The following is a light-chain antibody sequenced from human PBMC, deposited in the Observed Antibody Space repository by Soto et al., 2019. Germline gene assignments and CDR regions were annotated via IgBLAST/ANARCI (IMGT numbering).Light chain of an antibody. CDR1: QSVSSN. J-gene: IGKJ5*01. V-gene: IGKV3-15*01. CDR3: QLYKTWPL. Sequence: EILMTTSPANLSESPGERATLFCRASQSVSSNLACYQQKPGQAPRLLIYGASTRATCIPARVTGSGSGTEFTLTISSLQYEDFAVNDCQLYKTWPLFGQGTRLEIK. CDR2: GAS.